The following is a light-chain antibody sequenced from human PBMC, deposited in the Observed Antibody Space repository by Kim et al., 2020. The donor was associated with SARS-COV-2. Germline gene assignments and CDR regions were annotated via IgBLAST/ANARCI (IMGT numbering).Light chain of an antibody. CDR1: QDIRNY. CDR2: GAS. CDR3: LQHNTYPIT. V-gene: IGKV1-17*01. J-gene: IGKJ5*01. Sequence: ESGGDQVTSTGRTSQDIRNYLGWYQQNPGRAPKRLIYGASSLQSGVPSRFSGSGSGTEFTLTISSLQPEYFATYFCLQHNTYPITFGQGTRLEIK.